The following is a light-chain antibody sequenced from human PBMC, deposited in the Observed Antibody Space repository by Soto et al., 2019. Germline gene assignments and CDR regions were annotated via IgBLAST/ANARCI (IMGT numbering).Light chain of an antibody. CDR3: SSYTASSIV. CDR1: SSDVGGYNY. J-gene: IGLJ2*01. CDR2: DVS. Sequence: QPALTQPASVSGSPGQSITISCTGTSSDVGGYNYVSWYQQHPGKAPKLMIYDVSNRPSGASNRFSGSKSGNTASLTISGLQAEDEATYYCSSYTASSIVFGGGTKLTVL. V-gene: IGLV2-14*01.